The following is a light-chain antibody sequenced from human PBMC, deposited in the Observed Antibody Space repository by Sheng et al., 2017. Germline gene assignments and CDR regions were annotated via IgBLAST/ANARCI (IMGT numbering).Light chain of an antibody. V-gene: IGKV3-15*01. CDR3: QEYHYYSL. CDR2: GAS. Sequence: EIVLTQSPATLSVSPGERVTLSCRASESIGSDLAWYQQKPGQPPRLLIYGASTRATGIPARFSGSGSGTEFTLTITNLQPDDFATYYCQEYHYYSLFGGGTKVEI. J-gene: IGKJ4*01. CDR1: ESIGSD.